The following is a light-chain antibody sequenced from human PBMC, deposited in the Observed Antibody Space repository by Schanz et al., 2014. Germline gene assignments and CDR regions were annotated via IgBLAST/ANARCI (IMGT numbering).Light chain of an antibody. CDR1: QSISTW. CDR3: QQYNSYRWT. Sequence: DIQMTQSPSTLSASVGDRVTITCRASQSISTWLAWYQQKPGKAPKVLIYDASSLESGVPSRFSGSGSGTEFTLTISSLQPDDFATYYCQQYNSYRWTFGQGTKVEIK. CDR2: DAS. J-gene: IGKJ1*01. V-gene: IGKV1-5*01.